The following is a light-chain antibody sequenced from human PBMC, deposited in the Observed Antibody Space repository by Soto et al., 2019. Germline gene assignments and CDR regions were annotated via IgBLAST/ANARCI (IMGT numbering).Light chain of an antibody. CDR2: GDS. J-gene: IGLJ2*01. V-gene: IGLV1-40*01. CDR1: SCNIGADYY. Sequence: QSVLTQPPSVSGAPGQSVTISCTGSSCNIGADYYVHWYQQLPGTAPKLLIYGDSNRPSGVPDRFSGSKSGTSASLAITGLQAEDEADYYCQSYTSSLSAVVFGGGTKLTVL. CDR3: QSYTSSLSAVV.